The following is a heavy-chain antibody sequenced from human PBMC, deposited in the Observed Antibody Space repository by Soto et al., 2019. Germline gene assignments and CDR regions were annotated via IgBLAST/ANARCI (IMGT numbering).Heavy chain of an antibody. Sequence: GGSLRLSCAASGFSFSDYSMNWVRQAPGKGLEWVSSISSSSSYIYYADSVKGRFTISRDNAKNSLYLQMNSLRAEDTAVYYCASVYYDFWSGPNWFDPWGQGTLVTVSS. D-gene: IGHD3-3*01. V-gene: IGHV3-21*01. CDR3: ASVYYDFWSGPNWFDP. CDR1: GFSFSDYS. J-gene: IGHJ5*02. CDR2: ISSSSSYI.